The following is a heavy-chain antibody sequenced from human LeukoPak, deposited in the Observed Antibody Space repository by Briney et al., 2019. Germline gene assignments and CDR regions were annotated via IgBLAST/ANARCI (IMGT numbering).Heavy chain of an antibody. CDR2: IKQDGSEK. V-gene: IGHV3-7*01. CDR1: GFTFSSYW. Sequence: GGSLRLSCAASGFTFSSYWMSWVRQAPGKGLEWVANIKQDGSEKYYVDSVKGRFTISRDNAKNSLYLQTNSLRVEDTAVYYCARVGVPAALRASYYYYYGMDVWGQGTTVTVSS. D-gene: IGHD2-2*01. J-gene: IGHJ6*02. CDR3: ARVGVPAALRASYYYYYGMDV.